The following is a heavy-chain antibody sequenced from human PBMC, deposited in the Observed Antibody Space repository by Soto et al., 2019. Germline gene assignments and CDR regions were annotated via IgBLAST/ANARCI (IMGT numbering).Heavy chain of an antibody. CDR2: NHYSGGT. CDR1: GVSISNYY. D-gene: IGHD2-2*01. Sequence: SETLSLTCTVSGVSISNYYWSWIRQPPGRGLEWIGYNHYSGGTNYNPSLKSRVIISLDTSTNQFLLKLSSVTAADTAVYYCARAPGYYYMDVWGQGTTVTVSS. J-gene: IGHJ6*03. V-gene: IGHV4-59*01. CDR3: ARAPGYYYMDV.